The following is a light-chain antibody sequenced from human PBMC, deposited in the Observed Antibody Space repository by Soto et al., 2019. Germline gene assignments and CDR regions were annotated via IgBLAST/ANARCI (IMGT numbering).Light chain of an antibody. CDR1: QSISKY. CDR3: QQRSNWPQT. J-gene: IGKJ2*01. V-gene: IGKV3-11*01. Sequence: IVLTQPPPTKLFSIGEAPPLFFGASQSISKYLAWYQQKPGQAPRLLIYDALNRDTGITARFSGSGSGTDFTLTISNLEPEDFAVYYCQQRSNWPQTFGQRSNVDIK. CDR2: DAL.